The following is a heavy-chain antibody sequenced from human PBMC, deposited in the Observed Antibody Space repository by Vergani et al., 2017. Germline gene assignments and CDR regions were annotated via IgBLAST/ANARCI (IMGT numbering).Heavy chain of an antibody. CDR1: IHTFPPYG. D-gene: IGHD2-15*01. CDR3: ARVAPSNTEVTHTAFDV. Sequence: QVQLVQSGAELKKPGASVSVSCKGSIHTFPPYGISWVRQASGKGLEWMAWIRPYTGHTIYAQKFQDRVTMTADTSTNTAYMELRSLRSDDTAVYFCARVAPSNTEVTHTAFDVGGQGTMVTVSS. CDR2: IRPYTGHT. V-gene: IGHV1-18*01. J-gene: IGHJ3*01.